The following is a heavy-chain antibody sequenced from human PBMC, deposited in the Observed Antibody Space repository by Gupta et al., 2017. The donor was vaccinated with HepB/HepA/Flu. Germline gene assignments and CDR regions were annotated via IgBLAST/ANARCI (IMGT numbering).Heavy chain of an antibody. CDR2: IKYDESDI. CDR3: TRDGGPTPRDY. V-gene: IGHV3-7*01. Sequence: EWQLVESGGGLVQPGVSLRLSCTASGFTFSNYYMSWVRQAPGKGLEWVANIKYDESDIHYVDSVEGRFTISRDNAKNSLFLHMNSLRVEDTAVYYCTRDGGPTPRDYWGQGTLVTVSS. D-gene: IGHD3-16*01. CDR1: GFTFSNYY. J-gene: IGHJ4*02.